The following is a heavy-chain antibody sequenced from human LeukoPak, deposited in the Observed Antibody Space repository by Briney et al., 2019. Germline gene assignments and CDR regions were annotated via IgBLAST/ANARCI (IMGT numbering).Heavy chain of an antibody. Sequence: GESLKISCKGSGYNFTNFWLGWVRPMPGKGLEWMGLIYPGDSDTRYSPSFQGQVTISLDKSISTAYLQWSSLKPSDTAMYYCARHPASLNWFQSSHDNWSDPWGQGTLVTVSS. V-gene: IGHV5-51*01. J-gene: IGHJ5*02. D-gene: IGHD3-10*01. CDR2: IYPGDSDT. CDR3: ARHPASLNWFQSSHDNWSDP. CDR1: GYNFTNFW.